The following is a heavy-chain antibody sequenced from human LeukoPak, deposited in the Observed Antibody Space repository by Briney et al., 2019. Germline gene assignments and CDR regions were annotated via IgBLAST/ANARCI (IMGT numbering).Heavy chain of an antibody. CDR3: ARHQGVVDL. CDR1: GGSFSGFF. CDR2: INHSGST. D-gene: IGHD3-3*01. Sequence: SETLSLTCAVYGGSFSGFFWTWIRQPPGKGLEWIGEINHSGSTNYNPSLKSRVTISVDTSKNQFSLKLSSVTVADTAVYYCARHQGVVDLWSRGSLVTVSS. V-gene: IGHV4-34*01. J-gene: IGHJ2*01.